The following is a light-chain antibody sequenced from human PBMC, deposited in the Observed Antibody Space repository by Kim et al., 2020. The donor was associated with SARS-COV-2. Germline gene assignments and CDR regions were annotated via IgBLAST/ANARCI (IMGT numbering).Light chain of an antibody. CDR2: DVS. Sequence: QLITISCNGNSSDVGGYNYVSWYQQHPGKAPKLMIYDVSNRPSGVSNRFSGSKSVNTASLTISGLQAEDEADYYCSSYTSTTTFVFGTGTKVTVL. J-gene: IGLJ1*01. CDR3: SSYTSTTTFV. V-gene: IGLV2-14*03. CDR1: SSDVGGYNY.